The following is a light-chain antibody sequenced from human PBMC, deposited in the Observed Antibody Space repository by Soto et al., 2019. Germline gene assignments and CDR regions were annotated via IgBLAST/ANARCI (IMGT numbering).Light chain of an antibody. Sequence: SVLTQPPSVSGAPGQRVTISCTGTSGDVGAYDFVSWYQHHPGKAPRLVIYDVSRRPAGASDRFSGSKSGSTASLTISSLQAEDEADYYFVSFTVHYSYVFGTGTKLTVL. CDR1: SGDVGAYDF. CDR3: VSFTVHYSYV. J-gene: IGLJ1*01. V-gene: IGLV2-14*01. CDR2: DVS.